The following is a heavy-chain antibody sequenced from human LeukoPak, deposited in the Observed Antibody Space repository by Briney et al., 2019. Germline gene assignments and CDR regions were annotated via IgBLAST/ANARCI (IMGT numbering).Heavy chain of an antibody. V-gene: IGHV3-23*01. D-gene: IGHD6-19*01. J-gene: IGHJ4*02. Sequence: GGSLRLSCAASGFTFSSYAMSWVRQAPGKGLEWVSAISGSGGSTYYADSVKGRFTISRDNSKNTLYLQMNSLGAEDTAVYYCAKDLSSGWYSSDYWGQGTLVTVSS. CDR3: AKDLSSGWYSSDY. CDR2: ISGSGGST. CDR1: GFTFSSYA.